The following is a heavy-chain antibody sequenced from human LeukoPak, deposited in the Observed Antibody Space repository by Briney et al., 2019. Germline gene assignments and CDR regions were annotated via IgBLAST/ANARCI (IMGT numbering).Heavy chain of an antibody. CDR2: IYSGGTT. Sequence: GGSLRLSCAASGFTFSNYAMSWVRQAPGKGLEWVSVIYSGGTTYYADSVKGRFIISRDGSGNTLYLQMNSLRVEDTAVYFCAREIPLAGTFYFDNWGQGTLVTVSS. CDR1: GFTFSNYA. CDR3: AREIPLAGTFYFDN. V-gene: IGHV3-53*01. J-gene: IGHJ4*02. D-gene: IGHD6-19*01.